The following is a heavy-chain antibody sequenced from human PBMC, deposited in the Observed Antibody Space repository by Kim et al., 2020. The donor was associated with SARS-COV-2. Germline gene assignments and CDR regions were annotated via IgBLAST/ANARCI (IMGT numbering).Heavy chain of an antibody. D-gene: IGHD1-26*01. J-gene: IGHJ4*02. V-gene: IGHV3-30*04. Sequence: GGSLRLSCVASGFTFSSYAMYWVRQASGRGLEWVETISSESSRKCYVDSVKGRFTISSDNAKNTLNLQMKSLRAEDTALYYCAKEERMISLLHYCGQGT. CDR1: GFTFSSYA. CDR3: AKEERMISLLHY. CDR2: ISSESSRK.